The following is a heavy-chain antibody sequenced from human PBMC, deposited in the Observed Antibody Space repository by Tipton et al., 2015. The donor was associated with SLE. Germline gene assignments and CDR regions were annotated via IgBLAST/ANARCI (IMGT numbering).Heavy chain of an antibody. CDR3: AREFGAVAPRRSRGGFDP. D-gene: IGHD3-10*01. V-gene: IGHV1-18*01. Sequence: QLVQSGVEVKKPGASVKVSCTASGYPFSSYGLSWVRQAPGQGLEWMGWISAYNGNTNYAQKLQGRVTMTTDTSTSTAYMELRSLRSDDTAVYYCAREFGAVAPRRSRGGFDPWGQGNLVTVSS. J-gene: IGHJ5*02. CDR2: ISAYNGNT. CDR1: GYPFSSYG.